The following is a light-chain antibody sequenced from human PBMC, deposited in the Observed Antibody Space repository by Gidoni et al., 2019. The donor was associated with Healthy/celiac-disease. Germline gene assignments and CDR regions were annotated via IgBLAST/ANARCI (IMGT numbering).Light chain of an antibody. V-gene: IGKV3-20*01. Sequence: EIVFTQSPVTLSLSPGERATPSCSASHSVSSSYLAWYQQKPGQAPRLLIYGASSRATGIPDRFSGSGSGTDFTLTISRLEPEDFAVYYCQQYGSSPLTFGGGTKVEIK. CDR2: GAS. CDR1: HSVSSSY. CDR3: QQYGSSPLT. J-gene: IGKJ4*01.